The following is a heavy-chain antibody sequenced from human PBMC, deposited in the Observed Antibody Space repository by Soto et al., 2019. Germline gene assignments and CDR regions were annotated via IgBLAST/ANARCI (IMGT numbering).Heavy chain of an antibody. J-gene: IGHJ6*02. V-gene: IGHV1-3*01. CDR3: ARDINLCSSTSCWNYYYYGMDV. Sequence: ASVKVSCKASGYTFTSYAMHWVRQAPGQRLEWMGWINAGNGNTKYSQKFQGRVTITRDTSASTAYMELSSLRSEDTAVYYCARDINLCSSTSCWNYYYYGMDVWGQVTTVTVSS. CDR2: INAGNGNT. CDR1: GYTFTSYA. D-gene: IGHD2-2*01.